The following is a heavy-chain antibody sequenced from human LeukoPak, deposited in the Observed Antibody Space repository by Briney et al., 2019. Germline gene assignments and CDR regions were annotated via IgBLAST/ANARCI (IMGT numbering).Heavy chain of an antibody. D-gene: IGHD3-22*01. CDR1: GYTFTSYG. CDR2: ISAYNGNT. J-gene: IGHJ4*02. CDR3: ARGGIITYYYDSSGYYLDY. Sequence: ASVTVSCKASGYTFTSYGISWVRQAPGQGLEWMGWISAYNGNTNYAQKLQGRVTMTTDTSTSTAYMELRSLRSDDTAVYYCARGGIITYYYDSSGYYLDYWGQGTLVTVSS. V-gene: IGHV1-18*01.